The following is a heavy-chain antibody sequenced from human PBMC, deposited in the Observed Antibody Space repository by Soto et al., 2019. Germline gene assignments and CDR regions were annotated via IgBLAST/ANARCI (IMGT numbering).Heavy chain of an antibody. D-gene: IGHD6-13*01. J-gene: IGHJ6*02. CDR1: GGTFSSYA. CDR2: ITPIFGTA. CDR3: ARTGSIAAAGYYYYGMDV. Sequence: QVQLVQSGAEVKKPGSSVKVSCKASGGTFSSYAISWVRQAPGHGLEWMGGITPIFGTANYAQKFQGRVTITADKSTSTAYMGRSSLRSEDTAVYYCARTGSIAAAGYYYYGMDVWGQGTTVTVSS. V-gene: IGHV1-69*06.